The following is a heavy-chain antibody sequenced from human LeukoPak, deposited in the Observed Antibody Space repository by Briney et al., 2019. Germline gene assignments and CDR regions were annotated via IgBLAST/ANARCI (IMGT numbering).Heavy chain of an antibody. CDR2: IYASGST. CDR1: GGSISDYY. J-gene: IGHJ5*02. D-gene: IGHD1-26*01. Sequence: PSETLSLTCTVSGGSISDYYWNWIRQPAGKGLEWIGRIYASGSTNYNPSLRSRVTISVGKSKNQFSLKLTSATAADTAVYYCARSYLGGTYYDWFDPWGQGTLVTVSS. CDR3: ARSYLGGTYYDWFDP. V-gene: IGHV4-4*07.